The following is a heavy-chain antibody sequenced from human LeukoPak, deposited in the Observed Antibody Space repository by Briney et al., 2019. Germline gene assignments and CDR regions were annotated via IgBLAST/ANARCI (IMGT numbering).Heavy chain of an antibody. CDR3: ASVGVVVPAASNWFDP. V-gene: IGHV1-69*04. J-gene: IGHJ5*02. CDR1: GGTFSSYA. D-gene: IGHD2-2*01. Sequence: SVKVSCKASGGTFSSYAISCVRQAPGQGLEWMGRIIPIFGIANYAQKFQGRVTITADKSTSTAYMELSSLRSEDTAVYYCASVGVVVPAASNWFDPWGQGTLVTVSS. CDR2: IIPIFGIA.